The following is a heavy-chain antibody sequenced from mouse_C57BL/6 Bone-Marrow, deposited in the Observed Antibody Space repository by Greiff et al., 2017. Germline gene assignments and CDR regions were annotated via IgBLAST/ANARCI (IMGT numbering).Heavy chain of an antibody. V-gene: IGHV1-76*01. CDR2: IYPGSGNT. CDR1: GYTFTDYY. Sequence: VQRVESGAELVRPGASVKLSCKASGYTFTDYYINWVKQRPGQGLEWIARIYPGSGNTYYNEKFKGKATLTAEKSSITAYMQLSSLTSEDSAVYFCARAGVTTCLDYWGQGTTLTVSS. D-gene: IGHD2-2*01. J-gene: IGHJ2*01. CDR3: ARAGVTTCLDY.